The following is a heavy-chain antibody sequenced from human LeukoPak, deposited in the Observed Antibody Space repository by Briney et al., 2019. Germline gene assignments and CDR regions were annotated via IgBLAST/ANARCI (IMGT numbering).Heavy chain of an antibody. J-gene: IGHJ4*02. CDR2: INQDGTER. D-gene: IGHD3-10*01. CDR1: VFSFSTYW. Sequence: GGSLRLSCAASVFSFSTYWMSWVRQAPGKGLEWVANINQDGTERYLVDSVKGRFTISRDNGKNSVFLQMNSLRDEDTAVYYCTRTQAARSFYFDYWGRGTLVTVSS. V-gene: IGHV3-7*01. CDR3: TRTQAARSFYFDY.